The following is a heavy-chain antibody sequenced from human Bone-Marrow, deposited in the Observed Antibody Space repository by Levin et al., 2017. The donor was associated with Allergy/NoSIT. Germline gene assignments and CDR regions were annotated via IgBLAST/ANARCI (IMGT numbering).Heavy chain of an antibody. CDR3: GGYCSSPSCSDSSYFDY. CDR1: GLDFTKYG. CDR2: ITSKNEII. J-gene: IGHJ4*02. V-gene: IGHV3-48*01. Sequence: GESLKISCAVSGLDFTKYGLIWVRQAPGKGLEWVSSITSKNEIIHYADSVKGRFTISRDKAKNSLFLQMNSLRAEDTAIYYCGGYCSSPSCSDSSYFDYWGQGSLVTVSS. D-gene: IGHD2-2*01.